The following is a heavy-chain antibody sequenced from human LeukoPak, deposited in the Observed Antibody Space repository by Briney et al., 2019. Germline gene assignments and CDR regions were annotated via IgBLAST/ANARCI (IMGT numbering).Heavy chain of an antibody. J-gene: IGHJ4*02. V-gene: IGHV4-61*02. D-gene: IGHD3-3*01. CDR3: AREAWSGYYCDY. Sequence: PSQTLSLTCTVSGGSISSGSYYWSWIRQPAGKGLEWIGRIYTSGSTNYNPSLKSRVTISVDTSKNQFSLKLSSVTAADTAVYYCAREAWSGYYCDYWGQGTLVTVSS. CDR2: IYTSGST. CDR1: GGSISSGSYY.